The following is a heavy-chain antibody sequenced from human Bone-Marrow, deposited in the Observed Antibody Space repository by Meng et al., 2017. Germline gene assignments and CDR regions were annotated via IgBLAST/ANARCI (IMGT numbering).Heavy chain of an antibody. CDR2: IFYRGNT. V-gene: IGHV4-30-4*01. J-gene: IGHJ4*02. CDR1: HGSISSSAPYY. Sequence: QVQLQESGPGLGKPAQTLSLTCTVSHGSISSSAPYYWSWIRQPPGKGLEWIGYIFYRGNTSYNPSLTSRVTISVDTSQNQFSLRLISVTAADTAVYYCARVRDGYTFDYWGQGSLVTVSS. CDR3: ARVRDGYTFDY. D-gene: IGHD5-24*01.